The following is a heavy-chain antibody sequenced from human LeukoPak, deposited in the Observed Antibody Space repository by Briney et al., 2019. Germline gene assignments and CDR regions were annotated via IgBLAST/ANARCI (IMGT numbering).Heavy chain of an antibody. Sequence: KPSETLSLTCTVSGGSISSGGYYWSWIRQHPGKGLEWIGYIYYSGSTYYNPSLKSRVTISVDTSKNQFSLKLSSVTAADTAVYYCARVVYRDIVVVPAAGPLYYFDYWGQGTLVTVSS. CDR3: ARVVYRDIVVVPAAGPLYYFDY. CDR2: IYYSGST. D-gene: IGHD2-2*01. J-gene: IGHJ4*02. V-gene: IGHV4-31*03. CDR1: GGSISSGGYY.